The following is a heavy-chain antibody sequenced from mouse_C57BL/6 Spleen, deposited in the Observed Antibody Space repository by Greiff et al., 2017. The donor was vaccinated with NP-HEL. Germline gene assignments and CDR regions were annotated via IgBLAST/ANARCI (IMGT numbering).Heavy chain of an antibody. D-gene: IGHD1-1*01. V-gene: IGHV1-15*01. Sequence: QVQLQQSGAELVRPGASVTLSCKASGYTFTDYEMHWVKQTPVHGLEWIGAIDPETGGTAYNQKFKGKAILTADKSSSTAYMELRSLTSEDSAVYYCARYYYGPRGYFDVWGTGTTVTVSS. CDR3: ARYYYGPRGYFDV. CDR1: GYTFTDYE. J-gene: IGHJ1*03. CDR2: IDPETGGT.